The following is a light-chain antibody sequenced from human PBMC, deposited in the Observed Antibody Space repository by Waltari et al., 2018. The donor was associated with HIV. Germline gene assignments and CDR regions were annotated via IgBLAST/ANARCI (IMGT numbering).Light chain of an antibody. V-gene: IGKV3-20*01. CDR1: QSATLRS. J-gene: IGKJ1*01. CDR2: GAS. Sequence: EIVLTQSPGTLSLSPGDRATLSCRARQSATLRSLAWFQPRPGRPPRLLSYGASSRATGVPDRFSGSGSGTDFTLTISRLEPEDFAVYFCHQYDYSPWTFGQGTKVEIK. CDR3: HQYDYSPWT.